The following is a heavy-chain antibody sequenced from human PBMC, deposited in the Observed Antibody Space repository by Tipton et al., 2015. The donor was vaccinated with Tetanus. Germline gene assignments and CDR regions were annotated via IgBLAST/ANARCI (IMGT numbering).Heavy chain of an antibody. J-gene: IGHJ5*02. V-gene: IGHV4-61*08. D-gene: IGHD5-24*01. CDR1: GGSVSSGGYF. Sequence: TLSLTCTVSGGSVSSGGYFWSWIRQPPGKGLEWIGYIYYSGSTNYSPSLKSRVTISVDTSENQFSLRLNSVTAADTAVYYCARDRGGYSYGFNWFDPWGRGTLVTVSS. CDR2: IYYSGST. CDR3: ARDRGGYSYGFNWFDP.